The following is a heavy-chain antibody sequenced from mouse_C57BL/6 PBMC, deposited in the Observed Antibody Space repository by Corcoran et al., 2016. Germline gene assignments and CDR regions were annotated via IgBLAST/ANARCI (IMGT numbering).Heavy chain of an antibody. CDR3: ARSVPHYKDY. Sequence: QVQLQQSGAELVKPGASVKISCKASGYAFSSSWMNWVKQRPGKGLEWIGQIYPGDGDTNYNGKFKGNATLTADKSSSTAYMQLSSLTSEDSAVYFCARSVPHYKDYWGQGTTLTVSS. CDR1: GYAFSSSW. CDR2: IYPGDGDT. J-gene: IGHJ2*01. D-gene: IGHD2-12*01. V-gene: IGHV1-80*01.